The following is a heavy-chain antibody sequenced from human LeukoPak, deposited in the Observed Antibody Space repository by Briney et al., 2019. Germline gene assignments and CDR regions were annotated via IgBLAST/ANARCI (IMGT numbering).Heavy chain of an antibody. V-gene: IGHV3-23*01. CDR1: GFTFSSYG. D-gene: IGHD4-23*01. Sequence: GGSLRLSCAASGFTFSSYGMSWVRQAPGKGLEWVSAISGRDTNTYYADSVKGRFTISRDNSKNTLYLQMNSLRAEDTAVYYCAKRSDYGSNGNYFDSWGQGTPVTVS. CDR2: ISGRDTNT. CDR3: AKRSDYGSNGNYFDS. J-gene: IGHJ4*02.